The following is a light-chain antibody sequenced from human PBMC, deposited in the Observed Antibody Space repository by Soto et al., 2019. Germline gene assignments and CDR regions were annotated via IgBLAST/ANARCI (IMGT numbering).Light chain of an antibody. CDR1: TSNLGAGYD. V-gene: IGLV1-40*01. Sequence: QSVLTQPPSVSGAPGQWVTLSCTGNTSNLGAGYDVHWYQQLPGAAPKLVIFGNRNRPSGVPERFSGSKSGTSASLAITGLQAEDEADYYCQAYDYTLTASVFGGGTQLTVL. CDR3: QAYDYTLTASV. J-gene: IGLJ3*02. CDR2: GNR.